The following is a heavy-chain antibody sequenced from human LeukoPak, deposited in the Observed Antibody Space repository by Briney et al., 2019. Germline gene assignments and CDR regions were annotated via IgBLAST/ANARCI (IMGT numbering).Heavy chain of an antibody. CDR1: GFTFRSLA. J-gene: IGHJ4*02. Sequence: GGSLSHSCAASGFTFRSLAMSWVRHPPGEVRVWVSAISGCGGRTYHADSVTGRPTICRDNSKNTLYLQMNSLRAEDTAVYYCAKDSSSLFLQVRWRRVPFFDYWGQGTLVTVSS. V-gene: IGHV3-23*01. D-gene: IGHD6-13*01. CDR3: AKDSSSLFLQVRWRRVPFFDY. CDR2: ISGCGGRT.